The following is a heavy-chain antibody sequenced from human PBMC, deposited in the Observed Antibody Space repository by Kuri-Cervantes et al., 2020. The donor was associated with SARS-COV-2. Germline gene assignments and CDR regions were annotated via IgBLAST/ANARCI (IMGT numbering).Heavy chain of an antibody. V-gene: IGHV3-21*01. CDR1: GFTFSSYS. D-gene: IGHD4-17*01. CDR2: ISSSSSYI. CDR3: AKSPQDYGDYENWFDP. J-gene: IGHJ5*02. Sequence: GGSLRLSCAASGFTFSSYSMNWVRQAPGKGLEWVSSISSSSSYIYYADSVKGRFTISRDNAKNSLYLQMSSLRAEDTAVYYCAKSPQDYGDYENWFDPWGQGTLVTVSS.